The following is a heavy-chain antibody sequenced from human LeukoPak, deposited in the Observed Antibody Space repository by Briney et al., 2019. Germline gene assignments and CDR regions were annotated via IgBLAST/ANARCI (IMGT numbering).Heavy chain of an antibody. J-gene: IGHJ4*02. D-gene: IGHD5-18*01. CDR1: GGSISSSSAY. CDR2: IYYSKNT. Sequence: PSETLSLTCTVSGGSISSSSAYWGWLRQPPGKGLEWLGSIYYSKNTYYNPSLKSRVTISADTSKNQFSLTLGSVSATDTAVYYCVSHRGFSYGYFDYWGQGTLVTVSS. V-gene: IGHV4-39*01. CDR3: VSHRGFSYGYFDY.